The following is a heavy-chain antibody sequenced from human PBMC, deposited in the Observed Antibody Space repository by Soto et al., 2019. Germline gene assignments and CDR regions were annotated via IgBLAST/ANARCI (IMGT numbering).Heavy chain of an antibody. Sequence: ASVKVSCKASGYTFTSYGISWVRQAPGQGLEWMGWISAYNGNTNYAQKLQGRVTMTTDTSTSTAYMELRSLRSDDTAVYYCARDSSSWGPYYYHGMDVRGQATTVTVSS. V-gene: IGHV1-18*01. J-gene: IGHJ6*02. CDR1: GYTFTSYG. CDR2: ISAYNGNT. D-gene: IGHD6-13*01. CDR3: ARDSSSWGPYYYHGMDV.